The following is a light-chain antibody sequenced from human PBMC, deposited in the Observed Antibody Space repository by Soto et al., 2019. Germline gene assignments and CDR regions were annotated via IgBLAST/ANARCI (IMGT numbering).Light chain of an antibody. V-gene: IGKV4-1*01. CDR2: WAS. Sequence: DIVMTQSPDSLAVSLGERATINCKSSQSVLYSSNNKNYLAWYQQKPGQPPKVLIYWASTRESGVPDRFSGNGSGTDFTLTISSLQAEDVAVYYCQQYYSAPFTFGPGTKVGVK. CDR1: QSVLYSSNNKNY. J-gene: IGKJ3*01. CDR3: QQYYSAPFT.